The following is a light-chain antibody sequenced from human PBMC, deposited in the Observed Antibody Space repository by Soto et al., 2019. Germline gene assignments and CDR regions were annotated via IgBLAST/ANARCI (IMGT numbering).Light chain of an antibody. CDR3: QQRSNWPPALT. Sequence: EIVLTQSPATLSLSPGERATLSCRASQSVSSYLAWYQQKPGQAPRLLIYDASNRATGIPARFSGSGSGTDFTLTSSSLEPEDVAVYYCQQRSNWPPALTFGGGTKVEIK. V-gene: IGKV3-11*01. CDR1: QSVSSY. J-gene: IGKJ4*01. CDR2: DAS.